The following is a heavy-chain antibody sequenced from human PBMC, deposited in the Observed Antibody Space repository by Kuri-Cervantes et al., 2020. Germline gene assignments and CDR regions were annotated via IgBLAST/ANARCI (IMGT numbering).Heavy chain of an antibody. D-gene: IGHD5-24*01. V-gene: IGHV4-34*01. CDR3: ARDQIREIDAFDI. J-gene: IGHJ3*02. CDR2: INHSGST. CDR1: GGSFSGYY. Sequence: ESLKISCAVYGGSFSGYYWSWIRQPPGKGLEWIGEINHSGSTNYNPSLKSRVTISVDKSKNQFSLKLSSVTAADTAVYYCARDQIREIDAFDIWGQGTMVTVSS.